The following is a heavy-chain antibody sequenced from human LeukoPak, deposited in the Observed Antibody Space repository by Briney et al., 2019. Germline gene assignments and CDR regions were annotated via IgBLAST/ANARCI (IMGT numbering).Heavy chain of an antibody. V-gene: IGHV1-2*02. D-gene: IGHD3-9*01. J-gene: IGHJ4*02. Sequence: ASVKVSCKASGYTFTGYYMHWVRQAPGQGLEWMGWINPNSGGTNYAQKFQGRVTMTRDTSISTAYMELSSLRSEDTAVYYCAREGGVRYFDWLPTNFDYWGQGTLVTVSS. CDR2: INPNSGGT. CDR3: AREGGVRYFDWLPTNFDY. CDR1: GYTFTGYY.